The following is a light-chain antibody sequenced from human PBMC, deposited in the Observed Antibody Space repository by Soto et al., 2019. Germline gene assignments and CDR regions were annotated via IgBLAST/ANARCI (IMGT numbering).Light chain of an antibody. Sequence: QSVLTQPASVSGSPGQSITISCTGTSSDVGAYNYVSWYQQYPGKAPKLVIYDVSNRPSGVSNRFSGSKSGNKASLTISGLQADDEAYYYCTSKRGNTDVFATGTKLTVL. V-gene: IGLV2-14*03. CDR1: SSDVGAYNY. CDR2: DVS. J-gene: IGLJ1*01. CDR3: TSKRGNTDV.